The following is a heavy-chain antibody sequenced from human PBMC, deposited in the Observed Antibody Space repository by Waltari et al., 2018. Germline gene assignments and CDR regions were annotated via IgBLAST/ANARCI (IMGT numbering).Heavy chain of an antibody. CDR3: AKDYPRVGIVLESDAIFDH. V-gene: IGHV3-23*01. CDR1: GFTFRYYA. D-gene: IGHD2-2*01. J-gene: IGHJ4*02. Sequence: EVQLLDSGGGLVQPGGSLGLSGITSGFTFRYYALSWVRQAPGKGREWVSGINEVRGPYYADSVKGRFTIFRDNSKNTVYLQMSSLRAEDTAIYYCAKDYPRVGIVLESDAIFDHWGQGARVTVSS. CDR2: INEVRGP.